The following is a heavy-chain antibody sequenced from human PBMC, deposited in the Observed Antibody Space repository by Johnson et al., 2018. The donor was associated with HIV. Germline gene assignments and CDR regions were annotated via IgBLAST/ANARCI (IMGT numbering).Heavy chain of an antibody. V-gene: IGHV3-66*01. CDR2: IHSGGST. D-gene: IGHD3-22*01. J-gene: IGHJ3*02. CDR3: AISLSGSGYYPGAFDI. CDR1: GFTVSSNY. Sequence: EQLVESGGGLVQPGGSLRLSCAASGFTVSSNYMSWVRQAPGKGLEWVTIIHSGGSTFYADPVKARVTISRDSSKNTLYLQMNSLRAEDTAVYHCAISLSGSGYYPGAFDIWGQGTMVTVSS.